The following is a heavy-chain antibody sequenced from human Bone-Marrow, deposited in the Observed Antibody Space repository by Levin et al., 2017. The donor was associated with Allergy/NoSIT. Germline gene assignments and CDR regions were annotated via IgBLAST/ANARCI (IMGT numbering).Heavy chain of an antibody. CDR1: GGSITRSTYA. CDR2: MYYGGST. V-gene: IGHV4-39*06. D-gene: IGHD3-22*01. Sequence: NPGGSLRLSCTVSGGSITRSTYAWVWIRQPPGKGLEWIGSMYYGGSTHYNSSLMSRVTRSLDTAKNQFPLKLTSVTAADTALYYCARYDSSPTGLDCWGQGTLVTVSS. J-gene: IGHJ4*02. CDR3: ARYDSSPTGLDC.